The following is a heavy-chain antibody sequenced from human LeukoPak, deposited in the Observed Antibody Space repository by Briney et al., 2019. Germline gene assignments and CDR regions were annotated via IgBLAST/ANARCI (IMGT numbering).Heavy chain of an antibody. J-gene: IGHJ4*02. V-gene: IGHV3-30*18. CDR3: AKAGRDY. CDR1: GFTFSSYS. Sequence: GGSLRPSCAASGFTFSSYSMNWVRQAPGKGLEWVAVISYDGSNKYYADSVKGRFTISRDNSKNTLYLQMNSLRAEDTAVYYCAKAGRDYWGQGTLVTVSS. CDR2: ISYDGSNK.